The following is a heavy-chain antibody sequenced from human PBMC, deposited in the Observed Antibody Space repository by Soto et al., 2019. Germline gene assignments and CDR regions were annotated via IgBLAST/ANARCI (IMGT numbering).Heavy chain of an antibody. D-gene: IGHD6-13*01. V-gene: IGHV4-59*01. CDR1: GGSISGYY. CDR2: IYYRGST. CDR3: ARQQLLPFYYSLDV. Sequence: SETLSLTCTVSGGSISGYYWSWIRQAPGKGLEYIGYIYYRGSTNYNPSLKSRVTMSVDTSRNQFSLKVNSVTAADTAVYYCARQQLLPFYYSLDVWGQGTTVTVSS. J-gene: IGHJ6*02.